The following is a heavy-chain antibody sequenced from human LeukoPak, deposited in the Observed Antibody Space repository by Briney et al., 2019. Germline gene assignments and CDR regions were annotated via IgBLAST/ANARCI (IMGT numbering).Heavy chain of an antibody. Sequence: GGSLRLSCAASGFTFSSYAMHWVRQAPGKGLEWVAVISYDGSNKYYADSVKGRFTISRDNSKKTLYLQMNSLRAEDTAVYYCARVATTYYYDSSGSIDYWGQGTLVTVSS. CDR1: GFTFSSYA. CDR3: ARVATTYYYDSSGSIDY. J-gene: IGHJ4*02. D-gene: IGHD3-22*01. CDR2: ISYDGSNK. V-gene: IGHV3-30-3*01.